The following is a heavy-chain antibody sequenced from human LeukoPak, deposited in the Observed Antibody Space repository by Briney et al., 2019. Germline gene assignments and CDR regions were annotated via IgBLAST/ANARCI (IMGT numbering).Heavy chain of an antibody. CDR3: ARLAVVTDSRPFDY. CDR1: GYTFTGNY. Sequence: ASVKVSCKASGYTFTGNYMHWVRQAPGQGLEWMGRINPNSGGTNYAQKFQGRVTMTRDTSISTAYMELSRLRSDDTAVYYCARLAVVTDSRPFDYWGQGTLVTVSS. V-gene: IGHV1-2*06. CDR2: INPNSGGT. J-gene: IGHJ4*02. D-gene: IGHD2-21*02.